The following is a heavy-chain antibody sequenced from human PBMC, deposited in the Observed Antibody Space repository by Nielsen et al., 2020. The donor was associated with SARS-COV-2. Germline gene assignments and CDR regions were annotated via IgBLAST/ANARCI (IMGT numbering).Heavy chain of an antibody. D-gene: IGHD6-19*01. Sequence: SETLSLTCTVSGGSISSGDYYWSWIRQPPGKGLEWIGYIYYSGSTYYNPSLKSRVTISVDTSKNQFSLKLSSVTAADTAVYYCARRSSGWHWFDPWGQGTLVTVSS. J-gene: IGHJ5*01. V-gene: IGHV4-30-4*01. CDR3: ARRSSGWHWFDP. CDR2: IYYSGST. CDR1: GGSISSGDYY.